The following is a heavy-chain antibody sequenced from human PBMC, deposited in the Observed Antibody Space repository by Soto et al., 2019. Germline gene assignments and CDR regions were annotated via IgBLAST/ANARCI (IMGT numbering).Heavy chain of an antibody. J-gene: IGHJ6*02. V-gene: IGHV3-30-3*01. CDR1: GFTFRNYA. Sequence: QVQLVESGGGVVQPGRSLRLSCAASGFTFRNYAMHWVRQAPGTGLEGVAVISYDGSNKFYRDYVKGRFTISRDNSKNTLYLQMNRLRYADTAVDYCARGVREDIAVVVGVRPGEYGVDVWGHGTTVTVTS. CDR3: ARGVREDIAVVVGVRPGEYGVDV. CDR2: ISYDGSNK. D-gene: IGHD2-15*01.